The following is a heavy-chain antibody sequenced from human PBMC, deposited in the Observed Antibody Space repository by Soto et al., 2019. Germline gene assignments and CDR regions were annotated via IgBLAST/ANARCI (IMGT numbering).Heavy chain of an antibody. J-gene: IGHJ4*02. V-gene: IGHV4-39*01. CDR3: ARHVGFWSGYSGFDY. CDR1: GGSISSSSYY. Sequence: QLQLQESGPGLVKPSETLSLTCTVSGGSISSSSYYWGWIRQPPGKGLEWIGSIYYSGSTYYNPSPKSRVTISVDTSKNQFSLKLSSVTAADTAVYYCARHVGFWSGYSGFDYWGQGTLVTVSS. CDR2: IYYSGST. D-gene: IGHD3-3*01.